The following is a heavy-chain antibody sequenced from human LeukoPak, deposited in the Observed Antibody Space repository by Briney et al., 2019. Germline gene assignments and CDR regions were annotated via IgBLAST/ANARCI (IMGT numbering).Heavy chain of an antibody. D-gene: IGHD4-17*01. CDR3: ARDYGDFGFDY. J-gene: IGHJ4*02. V-gene: IGHV4-59*01. CDR2: IYYSGST. Sequence: SEALSLTCTVSGGSISSYYWSWIRQPPGKGLEWIGYIYYSGSTNYNPSLKSRVTISVDTSKNQFSLKLSSVTAADTAVYYCARDYGDFGFDYWGQGTLVTVSS. CDR1: GGSISSYY.